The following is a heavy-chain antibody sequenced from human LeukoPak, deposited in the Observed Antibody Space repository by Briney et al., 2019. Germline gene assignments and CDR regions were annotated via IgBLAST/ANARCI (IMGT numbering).Heavy chain of an antibody. CDR1: GFTFRSYG. J-gene: IGHJ4*02. CDR2: IWYDATKK. D-gene: IGHD1-26*01. V-gene: IGHV3-33*01. CDR3: ARDGSLGSAWYLDY. Sequence: GGSLRLSCAASGFTFRSYGMHWVRQAPGKGLEWVSLIWYDATKKYYADSVKGRFTISRDNSKNTLYLQMDSLTADDTALYYCARDGSLGSAWYLDYWGQGTLVTVSS.